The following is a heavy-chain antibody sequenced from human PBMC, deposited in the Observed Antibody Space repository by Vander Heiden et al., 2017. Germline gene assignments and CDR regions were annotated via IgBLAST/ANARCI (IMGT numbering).Heavy chain of an antibody. J-gene: IGHJ4*02. Sequence: GKSLKLSCGASGFTFSNYGMHWVRQAPGKGLEWVAVIWYDGTRIYYADSVKGRFTISRDNSKNTLYLQMNSLRAEDTAVYYCAGYSSYSLRIHALLHFWGQGTLVTVSS. V-gene: IGHV3-33*01. CDR2: IWYDGTRI. D-gene: IGHD2-15*01. CDR3: AGYSSYSLRIHALLHF. CDR1: GFTFSNYG.